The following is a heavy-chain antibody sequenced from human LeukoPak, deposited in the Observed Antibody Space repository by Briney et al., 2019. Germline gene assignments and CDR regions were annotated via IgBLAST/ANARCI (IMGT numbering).Heavy chain of an antibody. Sequence: SGPTLVKPTQTLTLTCTFSGFSLSTSGVGVGWTRQPPGKALEWLALIYWDDDKRYSPSLKSRLTITKDTSKNQVVLTMTNMDPVDTATYYCAHSEEEQWLESWFDPWGQGTLVTVSS. D-gene: IGHD6-19*01. CDR3: AHSEEEQWLESWFDP. CDR2: IYWDDDK. CDR1: GFSLSTSGVG. V-gene: IGHV2-5*02. J-gene: IGHJ5*02.